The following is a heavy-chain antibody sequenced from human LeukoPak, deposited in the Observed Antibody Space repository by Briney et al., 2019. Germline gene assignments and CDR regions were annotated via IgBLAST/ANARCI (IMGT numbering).Heavy chain of an antibody. CDR2: IYSGAST. J-gene: IGHJ4*02. CDR3: AKNRGGSYYSGSDY. CDR1: GFTVSSNY. D-gene: IGHD1-26*01. Sequence: GGSLRLSCAASGFTVSSNYMSWVRQAPGKGLEWVSIIYSGASTYYADSVKGRFTIFRDNSKNTLYLQMNSLRADDTAVYYCAKNRGGSYYSGSDYWGQGTLVTVSS. V-gene: IGHV3-53*01.